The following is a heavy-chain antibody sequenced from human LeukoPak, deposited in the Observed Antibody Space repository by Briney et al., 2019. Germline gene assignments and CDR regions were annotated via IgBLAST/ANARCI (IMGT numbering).Heavy chain of an antibody. Sequence: GGSLRLSCAASGFTFSNYDMSWVRQAPGKGLEWMAVISYDGSNKYYADSVKGRFTISRDNSKNTLYLQMNSLRAEDTAVYYCASTTYSSGWSWGQGTLVTVSS. V-gene: IGHV3-30-3*01. J-gene: IGHJ5*02. D-gene: IGHD6-19*01. CDR1: GFTFSNYD. CDR3: ASTTYSSGWS. CDR2: ISYDGSNK.